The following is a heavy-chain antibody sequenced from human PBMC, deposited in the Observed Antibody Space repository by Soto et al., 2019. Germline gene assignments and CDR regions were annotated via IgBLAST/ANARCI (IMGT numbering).Heavy chain of an antibody. V-gene: IGHV3-23*01. J-gene: IGHJ6*03. Sequence: GGSLRLSCAASGFIFSSYGMSWVRQAPGKGLEWVSTISGSGGSTYYADSVKGRFTISRDDPKNTLYLQMNSLGAEDTAVYYCAATIGYNYYMDVWGKGTTVTVSS. CDR2: ISGSGGST. CDR3: AATIGYNYYMDV. D-gene: IGHD3-16*01. CDR1: GFIFSSYG.